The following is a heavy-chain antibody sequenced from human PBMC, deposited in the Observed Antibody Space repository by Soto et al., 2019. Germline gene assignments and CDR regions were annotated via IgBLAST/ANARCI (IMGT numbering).Heavy chain of an antibody. CDR2: IKSKTDGGTT. CDR3: TTEYYDYVWGSYRFDY. J-gene: IGHJ4*02. V-gene: IGHV3-15*01. Sequence: GGSLRLSCAASGFTFSNAWMSWVRQAPGKGLEWVGRIKSKTDGGTTDYAAPVKGRFTISRDDSKNTLYLQMNSMKTEDTAVYYCTTEYYDYVWGSYRFDYWGQGTLVTVSS. D-gene: IGHD3-16*01. CDR1: GFTFSNAW.